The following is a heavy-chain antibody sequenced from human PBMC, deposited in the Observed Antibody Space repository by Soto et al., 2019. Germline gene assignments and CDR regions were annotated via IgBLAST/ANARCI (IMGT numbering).Heavy chain of an antibody. CDR2: ISGSGGST. Sequence: GGSLRLSCAASGFTFSSYAMSWVRQAPGKGLEWVSAISGSGGSTYYADSVKGRFTISRDNSKNTLYLQMNSLRAEDTAVYYCAKSGYSSSWYYYGKDVWGQGTTVTVSS. V-gene: IGHV3-23*01. D-gene: IGHD6-13*01. CDR1: GFTFSSYA. CDR3: AKSGYSSSWYYYGKDV. J-gene: IGHJ6*02.